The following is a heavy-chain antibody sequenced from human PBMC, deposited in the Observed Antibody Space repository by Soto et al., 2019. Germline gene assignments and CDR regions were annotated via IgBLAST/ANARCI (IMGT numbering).Heavy chain of an antibody. CDR2: INHSGST. J-gene: IGHJ2*01. V-gene: IGHV4-34*01. CDR3: AREVPSRYFDL. D-gene: IGHD3-10*01. Sequence: QVRLQQWGAELLKPSETLPLTCAVYGGSFSDYYWSWIRQPPGKGLEWIGEINHSGSTNYNPSLKSRVTISVDTSKNQFSLKLNSVTAADTAVYYCAREVPSRYFDLWGRGTPVTVSS. CDR1: GGSFSDYY.